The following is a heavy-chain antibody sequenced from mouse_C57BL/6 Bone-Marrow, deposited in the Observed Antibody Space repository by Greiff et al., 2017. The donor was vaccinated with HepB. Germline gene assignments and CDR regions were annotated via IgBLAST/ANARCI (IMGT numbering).Heavy chain of an antibody. D-gene: IGHD2-3*01. CDR3: ARLRWLNAMDY. Sequence: DVQLVESGGGLVKPGGSLKLSCAASGFTFSDYGMHWVRQAPEKGLEWVAYISSGSSTIYYADTVKGRFTISRDNAKNTLFLQMTSLRSEDTAMYSCARLRWLNAMDYWGQGTSVTVSS. CDR1: GFTFSDYG. J-gene: IGHJ4*01. V-gene: IGHV5-17*01. CDR2: ISSGSSTI.